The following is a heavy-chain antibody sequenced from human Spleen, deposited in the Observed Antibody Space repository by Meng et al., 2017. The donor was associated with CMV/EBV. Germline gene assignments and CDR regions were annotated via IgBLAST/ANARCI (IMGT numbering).Heavy chain of an antibody. V-gene: IGHV4-34*01. CDR1: GGSFSGYY. J-gene: IGHJ4*02. Sequence: SETLSLTCAVYGGSFSGYYWSWIRQPPGKGLEWIGEINHSGSTNYNPSLKSRVTISVDTSKNQFSLKLSSVTAADTAVYYCARGGYYDSSGYYYIHDYWGQGTLVTVS. D-gene: IGHD3-22*01. CDR3: ARGGYYDSSGYYYIHDY. CDR2: INHSGST.